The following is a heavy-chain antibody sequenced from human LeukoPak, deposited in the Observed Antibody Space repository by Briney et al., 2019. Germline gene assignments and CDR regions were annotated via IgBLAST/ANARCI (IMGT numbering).Heavy chain of an antibody. V-gene: IGHV1-46*01. CDR2: INPSGGST. D-gene: IGHD2-15*01. J-gene: IGHJ6*03. CDR1: GGTFSSYA. CDR3: ARDAPTLDYYYYYMDV. Sequence: ASVKVSCKASGGTFSSYAISWVRQAPGQGLEWMGIINPSGGSTSYAQKFQGRVTMTRDTSTSTVYMELSSLRSEDTAVYYCARDAPTLDYYYYYMDVWGKGTTVTVSS.